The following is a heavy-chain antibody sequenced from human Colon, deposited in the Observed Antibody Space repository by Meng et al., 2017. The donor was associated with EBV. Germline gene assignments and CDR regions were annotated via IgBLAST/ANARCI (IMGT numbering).Heavy chain of an antibody. CDR3: ARVSSGWDYFDY. Sequence: QVQRQESGPGLVKPPQTLSLTCTVSGGSVSSGGYYWTWIRQHPGKGLEWFGHIYYSGSTFYNPSLKRRVIISIDTSKNQFSLNLRSVTAADTAVYYCARVSSGWDYFDYWGQGTLVTVSS. CDR2: IYYSGST. D-gene: IGHD6-19*01. J-gene: IGHJ4*02. V-gene: IGHV4-31*03. CDR1: GGSVSSGGYY.